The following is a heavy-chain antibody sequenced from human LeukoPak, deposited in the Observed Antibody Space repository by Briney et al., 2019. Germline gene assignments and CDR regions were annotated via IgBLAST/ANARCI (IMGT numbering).Heavy chain of an antibody. D-gene: IGHD3-22*01. Sequence: SETLSLTCTVSGGSISHYYWSWIRQPPGKGLEWIGYIDYTDNTYYNPSLKSRVTISIDTSKNQISLMLTSVTAADTAAYFCARAYDSSGYNDAFTFWGQGTVVTVSS. CDR1: GGSISHYY. V-gene: IGHV4-59*13. J-gene: IGHJ3*01. CDR2: IDYTDNT. CDR3: ARAYDSSGYNDAFTF.